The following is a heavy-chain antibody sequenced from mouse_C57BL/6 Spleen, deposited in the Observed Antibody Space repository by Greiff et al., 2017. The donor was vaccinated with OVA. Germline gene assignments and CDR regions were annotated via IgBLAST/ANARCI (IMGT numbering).Heavy chain of an antibody. J-gene: IGHJ4*01. CDR1: GYTFTSYW. Sequence: VQLQQPGTELVKPGASVKLSCKASGYTFTSYWLHWVKQRPGQGLEWIGNINPSNGGTNYNEKFKSKATLTVDKSSSTAYMQLSRLKSEDSAVYYCAREDGCYVDYAMDYWGQGTSVTVSA. CDR2: INPSNGGT. D-gene: IGHD2-3*01. V-gene: IGHV1-53*01. CDR3: AREDGCYVDYAMDY.